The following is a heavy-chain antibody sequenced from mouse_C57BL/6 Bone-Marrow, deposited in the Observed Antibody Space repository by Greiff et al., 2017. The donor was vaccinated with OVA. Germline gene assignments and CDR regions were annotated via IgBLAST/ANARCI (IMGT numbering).Heavy chain of an antibody. V-gene: IGHV1-50*01. CDR2: IDPSDSYT. CDR1: GYTFTSYW. Sequence: QVQLQQPGAELVKPGASVKLSCKASGYTFTSYWMQWVKQRPGQGLEWIGEIDPSDSYTNCNLKFKGKATLTVDTSSSTAYMQLNSLTSEDSAVYYCASAVFAYWGQGTLVTVSA. J-gene: IGHJ3*01. CDR3: ASAVFAY.